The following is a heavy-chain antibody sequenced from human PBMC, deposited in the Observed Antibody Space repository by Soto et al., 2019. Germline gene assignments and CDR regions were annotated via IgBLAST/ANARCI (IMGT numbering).Heavy chain of an antibody. CDR1: RGSFSSSA. CDR2: IIPIFGAA. J-gene: IGHJ4*02. D-gene: IGHD3-10*01. Sequence: SVKVSCKASRGSFSSSAISWVRQAPGQGLEWMGGIIPIFGAANYAQKFQGRVTMTRDTAIRTAYMEVSSLRSDDTAVYYCARGRASGSYYLLDYWGQGTLVTVS. CDR3: ARGRASGSYYLLDY. V-gene: IGHV1-69*05.